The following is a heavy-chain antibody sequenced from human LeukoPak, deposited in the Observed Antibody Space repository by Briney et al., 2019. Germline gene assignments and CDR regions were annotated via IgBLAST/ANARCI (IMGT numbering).Heavy chain of an antibody. CDR2: IYSGGST. CDR3: ATETYVDTAMDY. J-gene: IGHJ4*02. D-gene: IGHD5-18*01. CDR1: GFTFSSYA. Sequence: GGSLRLSCAASGFTFSSYAMSWVRQAPGRGLEWVSVIYSGGSTYYADSVKGRFTISRDNSKNTLYLQVNSLRAEDTAVYYCATETYVDTAMDYWGQGTLVTVSS. V-gene: IGHV3-23*03.